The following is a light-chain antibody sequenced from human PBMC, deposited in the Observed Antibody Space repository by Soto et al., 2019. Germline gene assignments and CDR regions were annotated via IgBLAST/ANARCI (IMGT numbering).Light chain of an antibody. Sequence: EIVLTQSPGTLSLSPGERATLSCRASQSVSGSSVAWYQQKLGQAPRLLIYDASSRATGIPARFSGSGSGTDFNLTISRLDPEDFAVYHFQQHGNAPLTFGQGTKVEI. CDR1: QSVSGSS. CDR3: QQHGNAPLT. J-gene: IGKJ1*01. V-gene: IGKV3-20*01. CDR2: DAS.